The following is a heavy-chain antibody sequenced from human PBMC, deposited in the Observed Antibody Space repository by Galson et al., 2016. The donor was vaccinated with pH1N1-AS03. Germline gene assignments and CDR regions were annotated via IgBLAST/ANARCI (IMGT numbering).Heavy chain of an antibody. J-gene: IGHJ4*02. CDR2: IRSTGTTI. CDR1: GFTSGSPAFGGHT. V-gene: IGHV3-48*04. D-gene: IGHD1/OR15-1a*01. Sequence: SLRLSCADSGFTSGSPAFGGHTMNWVRQAPGKGLEWISYIRSTGTTIYYADSVKGRFTTSRDNAKNSMYLQMNSLRVEDTAVYYCAREYGVRNNLDSWGQGTLVTVSS. CDR3: AREYGVRNNLDS.